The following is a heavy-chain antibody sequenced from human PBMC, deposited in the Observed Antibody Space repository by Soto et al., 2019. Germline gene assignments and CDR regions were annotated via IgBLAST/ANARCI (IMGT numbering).Heavy chain of an antibody. Sequence: GASVKVSCKASGYTFTGYYMHWVRQAPGQGLEWMGWINPNSGGTNYAQKFQGRVTMTRDTSISTAYMELSSLRSEDTAVYYCARAIRYFDWLLSDPFYYWGQGELVTVSS. CDR2: INPNSGGT. CDR3: ARAIRYFDWLLSDPFYY. D-gene: IGHD3-9*01. J-gene: IGHJ4*02. V-gene: IGHV1-2*02. CDR1: GYTFTGYY.